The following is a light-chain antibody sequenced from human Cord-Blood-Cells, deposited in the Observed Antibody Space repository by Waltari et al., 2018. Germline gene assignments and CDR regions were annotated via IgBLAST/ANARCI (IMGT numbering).Light chain of an antibody. CDR3: QQYNNWPPYT. J-gene: IGKJ2*01. V-gene: IGKV3-15*01. CDR2: GAS. Sequence: EIVMTQSPATLSVSPGERATLSCRASQSVSSNLAWYQQKPGQDPRLLIYGASTRATGIPARFSGSGSETEFTLTISSLQSEDFAVYYCQQYNNWPPYTFGQGTKLEIK. CDR1: QSVSSN.